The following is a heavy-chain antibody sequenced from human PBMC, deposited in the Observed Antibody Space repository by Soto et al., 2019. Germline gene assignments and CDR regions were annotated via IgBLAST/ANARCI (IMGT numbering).Heavy chain of an antibody. V-gene: IGHV4-59*01. CDR2: IYYSGST. CDR3: ARGHGGILLWFGELLYWFDP. D-gene: IGHD3-10*01. J-gene: IGHJ5*02. Sequence: SETLSLTCTVSGGSISSYYWSWIRQPPGKGLEWIGYIYYSGSTNYNPSLKSRVTISVDTSKNQFSLKLSSVTAADTAVYYCARGHGGILLWFGELLYWFDPWGQGTLVTVSS. CDR1: GGSISSYY.